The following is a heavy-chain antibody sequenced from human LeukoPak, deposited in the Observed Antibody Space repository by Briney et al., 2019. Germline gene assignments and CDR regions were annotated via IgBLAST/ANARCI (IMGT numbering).Heavy chain of an antibody. CDR3: ARELVLERFYQPRTHNWGSYRSGFDY. CDR1: GFTFSDYY. V-gene: IGHV3-11*04. J-gene: IGHJ4*02. CDR2: ISSSGSTI. Sequence: PGGSLRLSCAASGFTFSDYYMSWIRQAPGKGLEWVSYISSSGSTIYYADSVKGRFTISRDNAKNSLYLQMNSLRAEDTAVYYCARELVLERFYQPRTHNWGSYRSGFDYWGQGTLVTVSS. D-gene: IGHD3-16*02.